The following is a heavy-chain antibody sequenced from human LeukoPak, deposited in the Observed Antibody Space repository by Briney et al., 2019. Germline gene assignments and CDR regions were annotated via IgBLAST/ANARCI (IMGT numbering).Heavy chain of an antibody. D-gene: IGHD5-12*01. CDR3: ARGRRASGYEDY. CDR1: GGSISSGDYY. CDR2: IYYSGST. J-gene: IGHJ4*02. V-gene: IGHV4-30-4*01. Sequence: PSETLSLTCTVSGGSISSGDYYWSWIRQPPGKGLEWIGYIYYSGSTYYNPSLKSRVTISVDTSKNQFSLKLSSVTAADTAVYYCARGRRASGYEDYWGQGTLVTVSS.